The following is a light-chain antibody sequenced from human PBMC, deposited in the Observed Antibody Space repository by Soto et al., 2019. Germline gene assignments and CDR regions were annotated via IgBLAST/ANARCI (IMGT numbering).Light chain of an antibody. CDR2: SAS. CDR1: DRVSTN. Sequence: IVMTQSPLTLSVSPGESATLSCRASDRVSTNLAWYQQSPGQAPRLLIYSASRRPTDIPVRFSGSGSGAEFTLTISSLEPEDFAVYYCQQRSNWPDTFGQGTRLEI. CDR3: QQRSNWPDT. V-gene: IGKV3-15*01. J-gene: IGKJ5*01.